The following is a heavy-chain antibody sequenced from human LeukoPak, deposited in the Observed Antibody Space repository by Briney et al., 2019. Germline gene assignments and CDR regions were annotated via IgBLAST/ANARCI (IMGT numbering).Heavy chain of an antibody. CDR1: GYTFIGYY. CDR3: AKDLGVGRTGAFDI. Sequence: ASVKVSCKASGYTFIGYYMHWVRQAPEQGLEWMGWINPNSGGTNYAQKFQGRVTMTRDTSINTAYMELSSLRSDDTAVYYCAKDLGVGRTGAFDIWGQGTMVTVSS. V-gene: IGHV1-2*02. J-gene: IGHJ3*02. CDR2: INPNSGGT.